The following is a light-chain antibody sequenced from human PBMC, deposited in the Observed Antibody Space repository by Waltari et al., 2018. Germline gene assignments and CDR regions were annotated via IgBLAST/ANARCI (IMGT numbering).Light chain of an antibody. CDR2: LGS. CDR3: MQALQTPPT. CDR1: QSLLNSHGYNS. Sequence: DIVMTQSPLSLPVNPGEPASISCRSSQSLLNSHGYNSLDWYLQRPGQSPQLLIYLGSNRASGVPDRFSGSGSGTDFTLKISRVEAEDVGVYYCMQALQTPPTFGQGTKLEIK. V-gene: IGKV2-28*01. J-gene: IGKJ2*01.